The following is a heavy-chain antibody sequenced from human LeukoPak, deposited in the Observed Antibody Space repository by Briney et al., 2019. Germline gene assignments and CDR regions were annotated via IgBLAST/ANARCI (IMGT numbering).Heavy chain of an antibody. Sequence: ASVKVSCKASGYTFTSYGISWVRQAPGQGLEWMGWISAYNGNTNYAQKLQGRVTMTTDTSTSTAYMELRSLRSDDMAVYYCARYKPQTYYYDSSGPGGAFDIWGQGTMVTVSS. CDR1: GYTFTSYG. CDR2: ISAYNGNT. D-gene: IGHD3-22*01. J-gene: IGHJ3*02. CDR3: ARYKPQTYYYDSSGPGGAFDI. V-gene: IGHV1-18*03.